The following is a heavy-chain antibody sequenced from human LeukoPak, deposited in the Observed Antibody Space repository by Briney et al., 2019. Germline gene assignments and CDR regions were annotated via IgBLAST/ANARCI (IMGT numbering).Heavy chain of an antibody. CDR2: IYTSGST. V-gene: IGHV4-61*02. J-gene: IGHJ4*02. Sequence: SQTLSLTCTVSGGYISSGSYYWSWIRQPAGKGLEWIGRIYTSGSTNYNPSLKSRVTISVDTSKNQFSLKLSSVTAADTAVYYCAKGYFDYWGQGTLVTVSS. CDR3: AKGYFDY. CDR1: GGYISSGSYY.